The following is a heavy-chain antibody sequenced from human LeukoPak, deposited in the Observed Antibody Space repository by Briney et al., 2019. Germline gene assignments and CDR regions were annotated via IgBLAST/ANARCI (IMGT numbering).Heavy chain of an antibody. D-gene: IGHD3-3*01. CDR1: GYSFTNSW. Sequence: GESLKISCKASGYSFTNSWIGWVRQMPGKGLEWMGIIWPDDSDTRYSPSFEGQVTITADKSINTAYLQWSSLKASDTAMYYCARHGTIYNSANYFDFWAQGTLVTVSS. CDR3: ARHGTIYNSANYFDF. V-gene: IGHV5-51*01. J-gene: IGHJ4*02. CDR2: IWPDDSDT.